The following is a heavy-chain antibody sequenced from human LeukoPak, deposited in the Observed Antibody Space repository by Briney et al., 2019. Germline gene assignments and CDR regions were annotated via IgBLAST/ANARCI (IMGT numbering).Heavy chain of an antibody. CDR1: GGTFSNYA. D-gene: IGHD1-26*01. J-gene: IGHJ4*02. V-gene: IGHV1-69*04. CDR3: ATYLVGSAHGPDS. CDR2: LIPILGTA. Sequence: VASVKVSCKPSGGTFSNYAVNWVRQAPGQGLEWMGRLIPILGTANYAQKFLGRVTITADKSTSTAFMELHSLRSEDTALYYCATYLVGSAHGPDSWGQGTLVAVSS.